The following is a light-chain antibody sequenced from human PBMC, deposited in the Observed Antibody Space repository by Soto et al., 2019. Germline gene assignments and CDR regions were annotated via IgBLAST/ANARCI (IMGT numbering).Light chain of an antibody. Sequence: QSVLTQPPSVSGAPGQRVTISCTGSTSNIGAGFGVHWYQQLPGAGPKVVIYADVNRPSGVPDRFSGSKSGTSASLTITGLQAEDEAVYYCQSYDSSLNNSGLFGGGTKLTVL. CDR1: TSNIGAGFG. CDR2: ADV. J-gene: IGLJ3*02. CDR3: QSYDSSLNNSGL. V-gene: IGLV1-40*01.